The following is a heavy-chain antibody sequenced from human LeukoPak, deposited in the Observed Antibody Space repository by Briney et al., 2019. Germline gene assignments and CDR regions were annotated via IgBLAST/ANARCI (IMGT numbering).Heavy chain of an antibody. CDR3: ARQIGYCSSGTCYFDF. Sequence: GGSLRLSCAASGFTFSSYAMSWDRQAPGKGLEWVSAISSSGSDTYHADSVKGRFTISRDKSKNTLYLQMNSLRAEDTAVYYCARQIGYCSSGTCYFDFWGQGSLVTVSS. J-gene: IGHJ4*02. CDR1: GFTFSSYA. V-gene: IGHV3-23*01. D-gene: IGHD2-15*01. CDR2: ISSSGSDT.